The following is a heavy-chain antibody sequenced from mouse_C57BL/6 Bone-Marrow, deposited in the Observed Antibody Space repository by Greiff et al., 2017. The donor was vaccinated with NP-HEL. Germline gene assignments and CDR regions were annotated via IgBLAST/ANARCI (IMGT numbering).Heavy chain of an antibody. D-gene: IGHD2-3*01. CDR1: GFTFSDYG. CDR2: ISSGSSTI. V-gene: IGHV5-17*01. Sequence: EVQLVESGGGLVKPGGSLKLSCAASGFTFSDYGMHWVRQAPEKGLEWVAYISSGSSTIYYADTVKGRFTISRDNAKNTLFLQMTSLRSEDTAMYYCAREWLLPHYYAMDYWGQGTSVTVSS. J-gene: IGHJ4*01. CDR3: AREWLLPHYYAMDY.